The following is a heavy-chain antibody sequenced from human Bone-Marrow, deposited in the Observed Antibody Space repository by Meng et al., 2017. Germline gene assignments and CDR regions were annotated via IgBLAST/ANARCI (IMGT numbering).Heavy chain of an antibody. CDR1: GYTFTSYD. CDR2: MNPNSGNT. Sequence: ASVKVSCKASGYTFTSYDINWVRQATGQGLEWMGWMNPNSGNTGYAQKFQGRVTMTRNTSISTAYMELSSLRSEDTAVYYCARGTGSGYYDSSDYYNTWGQGTLVTVSS. J-gene: IGHJ4*02. D-gene: IGHD3-22*01. CDR3: ARGTGSGYYDSSDYYNT. V-gene: IGHV1-8*01.